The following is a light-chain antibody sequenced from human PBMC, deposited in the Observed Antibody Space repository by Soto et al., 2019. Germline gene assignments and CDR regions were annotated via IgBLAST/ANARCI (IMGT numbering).Light chain of an antibody. J-gene: IGLJ1*01. Sequence: QSVLTQPPSGSGTPGQRVTISCSGSSSNIGTYYVDWYQQLPGTAPKLLIHRNGQRPSGVPDRFSGSKSVTSASLAISGLRSEDEADYYCATWDDRLRAYVIGAGIKVTVL. CDR2: RNG. V-gene: IGLV1-47*01. CDR1: SSNIGTYY. CDR3: ATWDDRLRAYV.